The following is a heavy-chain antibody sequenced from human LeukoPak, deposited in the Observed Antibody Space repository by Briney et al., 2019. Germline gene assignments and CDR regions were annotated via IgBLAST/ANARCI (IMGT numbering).Heavy chain of an antibody. CDR2: ISSSSSTI. J-gene: IGHJ3*02. D-gene: IGHD3-22*01. CDR3: ARDMSTMIVVVRHAFDI. Sequence: GGSLRLSCAASGFTFSSYSMNWVRQAPGKGLEWVSYISSSSSTIYYADSVKGRFTISRDNAKNSLYLQMNSLRAEDTAVYYCARDMSTMIVVVRHAFDIWGQGTMVTVSS. V-gene: IGHV3-48*01. CDR1: GFTFSSYS.